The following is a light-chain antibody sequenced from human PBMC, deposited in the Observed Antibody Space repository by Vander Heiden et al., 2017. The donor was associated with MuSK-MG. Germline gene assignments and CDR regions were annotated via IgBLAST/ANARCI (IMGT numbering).Light chain of an antibody. CDR3: QQYDSSPLT. CDR1: QSVLYSSNNENY. V-gene: IGKV4-1*01. J-gene: IGKJ4*01. Sequence: DIVMTQSPDSLAVSLGERATINCKSSQSVLYSSNNENYLAWYQQKPGQPPKLLIYWASNRESGVPDRFSGSGSGTDFTLTISSLQAEDVAVYYCQQYDSSPLTFGGGTEVEIK. CDR2: WAS.